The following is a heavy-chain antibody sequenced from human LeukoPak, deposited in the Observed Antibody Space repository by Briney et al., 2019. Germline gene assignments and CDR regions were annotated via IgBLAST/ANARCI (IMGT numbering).Heavy chain of an antibody. J-gene: IGHJ4*02. Sequence: SQTLSLTCTVSGGSISSGGYYWSWIRQHPGKGLEWIGYIYYSGSTYYNPSLKSRVTISVDTSKNQFSLKLSSVTAADTAVYYCARVLNRDSSGYFKTGLPYYFDYWGQGTLVTVSS. CDR1: GGSISSGGYY. CDR2: IYYSGST. CDR3: ARVLNRDSSGYFKTGLPYYFDY. V-gene: IGHV4-31*03. D-gene: IGHD3-22*01.